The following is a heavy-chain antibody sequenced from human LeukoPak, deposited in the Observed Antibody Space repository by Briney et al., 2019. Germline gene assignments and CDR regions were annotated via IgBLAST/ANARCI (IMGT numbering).Heavy chain of an antibody. CDR3: AREQRWLLAGSLIVQTPHDAFDI. J-gene: IGHJ3*02. V-gene: IGHV4-61*02. CDR1: GGSISSGSYY. Sequence: PSETLSLTCTVSGGSISSGSYYWSWIRQPAGKGLECIGRIYTSGSTNYNPSLKSRVTISVDTSKNQFSLKLSSVTAADTAVYYCAREQRWLLAGSLIVQTPHDAFDIWGQGTMVTVSS. D-gene: IGHD5-24*01. CDR2: IYTSGST.